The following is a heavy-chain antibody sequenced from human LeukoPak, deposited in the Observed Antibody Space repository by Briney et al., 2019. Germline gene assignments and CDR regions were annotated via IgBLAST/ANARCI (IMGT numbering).Heavy chain of an antibody. CDR2: FDPEDGET. V-gene: IGHV1-24*01. CDR1: GYTLTELS. D-gene: IGHD1-7*01. J-gene: IGHJ4*02. Sequence: ASVTVSCKVSGYTLTELSMHWVRQAPGKGLEWMGGFDPEDGETIYAQKFQGRVTMTEDTSTDTAYMELSSLRSEDTAVYYCARAVKELELVGSFDYWGQGTLVTVSS. CDR3: ARAVKELELVGSFDY.